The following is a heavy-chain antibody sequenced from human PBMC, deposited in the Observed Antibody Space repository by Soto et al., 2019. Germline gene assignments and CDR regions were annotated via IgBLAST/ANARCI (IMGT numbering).Heavy chain of an antibody. CDR2: INPKSGGT. J-gene: IGHJ4*02. V-gene: IGHV1-2*02. CDR1: GGTLNNYA. Sequence: ASVKVSCKASGGTLNNYAINWVRQAPGQGFEWMGWINPKSGGTNYPQKFQGRVTMTRXXXXXXVXMXLXXXTSDDTAVYYCARDLAKGGGSAGFDYWGQGTLVTVS. CDR3: ARDLAKGGGSAGFDY. D-gene: IGHD1-26*01.